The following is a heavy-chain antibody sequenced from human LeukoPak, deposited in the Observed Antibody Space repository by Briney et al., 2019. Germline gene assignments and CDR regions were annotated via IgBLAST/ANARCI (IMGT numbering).Heavy chain of an antibody. CDR3: ARGYDILTGYPDAFDI. CDR1: GYSISSGYY. Sequence: SEILSLTCSVSGYSISSGYYWGWIRQPPGKGLERIGIIYHSGNSYYNPSLKSRVTISVDTSKNQFSLKLSSVTAADTAVYYCARGYDILTGYPDAFDIWGQGTMVTVSS. CDR2: IYHSGNS. D-gene: IGHD3-9*01. V-gene: IGHV4-38-2*02. J-gene: IGHJ3*02.